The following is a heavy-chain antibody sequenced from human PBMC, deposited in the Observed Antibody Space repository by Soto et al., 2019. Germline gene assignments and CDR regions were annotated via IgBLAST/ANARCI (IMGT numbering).Heavy chain of an antibody. V-gene: IGHV2-5*02. J-gene: IGHJ4*02. CDR1: GFSLSTRDVG. CDR2: IYWDDYK. Sequence: QITLKESGPTLVKPTQTLTLTCTFSGFSLSTRDVGVGWIRQPPGKALEWLTLIYWDDYKHYSPSLETRFAITKDTSKNQVALTMTNMDPVDTATYYCAQKGRGYFDYWGQGTLVTVSS. CDR3: AQKGRGYFDY. D-gene: IGHD3-10*01.